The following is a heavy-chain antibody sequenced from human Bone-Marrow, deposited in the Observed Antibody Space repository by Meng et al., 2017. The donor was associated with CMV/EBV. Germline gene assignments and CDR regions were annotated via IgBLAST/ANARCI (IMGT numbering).Heavy chain of an antibody. V-gene: IGHV3-53*01. D-gene: IGHD4-11*01. CDR2: IYSGGST. CDR1: GFTFSSYA. J-gene: IGHJ6*02. CDR3: ARDNYVAPYYGMDV. Sequence: GESLKISCAASGFTFSSYAMSWVRQAPGKGLEWVSVIYSGGSTYYADSVKGRFTISRDNSKNTLYLQMNSLRAEDTAVYYCARDNYVAPYYGMDVWGQGNTVNGSS.